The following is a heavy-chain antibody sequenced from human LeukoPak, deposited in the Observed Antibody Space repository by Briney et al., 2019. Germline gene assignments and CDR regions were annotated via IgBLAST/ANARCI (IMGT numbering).Heavy chain of an antibody. CDR3: ARGSMVRGVKSAFEI. Sequence: ASVKVSCKASGYTFTGYYIHWVRQAPGQGLEWMGWINPDTGGTNSAQKFHGRFTTIRDTSISTAYMELSRLRSDGTAVYHCARGSMVRGVKSAFEIWGQGTMVTVSS. V-gene: IGHV1-2*02. J-gene: IGHJ3*02. D-gene: IGHD3-10*01. CDR2: INPDTGGT. CDR1: GYTFTGYY.